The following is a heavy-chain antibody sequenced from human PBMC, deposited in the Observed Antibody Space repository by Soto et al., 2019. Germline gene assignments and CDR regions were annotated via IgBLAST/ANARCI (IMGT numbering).Heavy chain of an antibody. D-gene: IGHD2-15*01. CDR2: INPSGGST. Sequence: GASVKVSCKASGYTFTSYYMHWVRQAPGQGLEWMGIINPSGGSTSYAQKFQGRVTMTRDTSTSTVYMELSSLRSEDTAVYYCVREGVGGDYCSGGSCYSNWFDSWGQGTLVTVSS. CDR3: VREGVGGDYCSGGSCYSNWFDS. J-gene: IGHJ5*01. CDR1: GYTFTSYY. V-gene: IGHV1-46*01.